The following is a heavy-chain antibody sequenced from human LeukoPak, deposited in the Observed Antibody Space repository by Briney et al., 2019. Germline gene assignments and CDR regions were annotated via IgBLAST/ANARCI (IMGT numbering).Heavy chain of an antibody. CDR2: IIPIFGTA. D-gene: IGHD5-18*01. V-gene: IGHV1-69*05. CDR1: GGTFSSYA. CDR3: ARVSTRIQLWRLLDY. Sequence: ASVKVSCKASGGTFSSYAISWVRQAPGQGLEWMGGIIPIFGTANYAQKFQGRVTMTRNTSISTAYMELSSLRSEDTAVYYCARVSTRIQLWRLLDYWGQGTLVTVSS. J-gene: IGHJ4*02.